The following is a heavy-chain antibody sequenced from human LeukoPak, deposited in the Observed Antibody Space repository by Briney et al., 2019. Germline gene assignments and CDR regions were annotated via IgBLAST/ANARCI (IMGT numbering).Heavy chain of an antibody. V-gene: IGHV4-39*01. CDR2: IYYSGST. D-gene: IGHD6-13*01. CDR3: ARLSAAAGTSTALTCYFDY. CDR1: GGSISSSSYY. Sequence: PSETLSLTCTVSGGSISSSSYYWGWIRQPPGKGLEWIGSIYYSGSTYYNPSLKSRVTISVDTSKNQFSLKLSSVTAADTAAYYCARLSAAAGTSTALTCYFDYWGQGTLVTVSS. J-gene: IGHJ4*02.